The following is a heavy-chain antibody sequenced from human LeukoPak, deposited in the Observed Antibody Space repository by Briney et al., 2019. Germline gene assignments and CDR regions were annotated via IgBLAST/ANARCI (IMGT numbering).Heavy chain of an antibody. Sequence: PGGSLRLSCAASGFSFSNYGMSWVRQAPGKGLEWVSAISGSGDTTYYADSVKGRFTISRDNSKNTMYLQMNSLRAEDTAVYYCAHGSMYQLDYWGQGTLVTVSS. CDR3: AHGSMYQLDY. V-gene: IGHV3-23*01. CDR1: GFSFSNYG. CDR2: ISGSGDTT. J-gene: IGHJ4*02. D-gene: IGHD2-2*01.